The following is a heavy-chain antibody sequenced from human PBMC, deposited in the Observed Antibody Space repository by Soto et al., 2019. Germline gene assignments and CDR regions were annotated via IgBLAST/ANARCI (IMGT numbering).Heavy chain of an antibody. D-gene: IGHD3-3*01. CDR3: ARAPYDFWSGYRLLDY. Sequence: GGSLRLSCAASGFTVSSNYMSWVRQAPGKGLEWVSVIYSGGSTYYADSVKGRFTISRDNSKNTLYLQMNSLRAEDTAVYYCARAPYDFWSGYRLLDYWGQGTLVTVSS. V-gene: IGHV3-66*01. CDR2: IYSGGST. CDR1: GFTVSSNY. J-gene: IGHJ4*02.